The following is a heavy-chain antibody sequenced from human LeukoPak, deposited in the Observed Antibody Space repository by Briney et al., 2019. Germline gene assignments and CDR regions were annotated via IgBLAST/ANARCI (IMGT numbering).Heavy chain of an antibody. CDR3: ARRLGIVVVPAEDY. Sequence: PGGSLRLSCAASAFTFTSYEMNWVRQAPGKGLEWVSYISSSGSTIYYADSVKGRFTISRDNAKNSLYLQMNSLRAEDTAVYYCARRLGIVVVPAEDYWGQGTLVTVSS. V-gene: IGHV3-48*03. CDR2: ISSSGSTI. CDR1: AFTFTSYE. J-gene: IGHJ4*02. D-gene: IGHD2-2*03.